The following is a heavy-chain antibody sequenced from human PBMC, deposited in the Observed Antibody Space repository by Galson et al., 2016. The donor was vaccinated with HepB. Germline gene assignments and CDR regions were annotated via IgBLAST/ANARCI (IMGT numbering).Heavy chain of an antibody. D-gene: IGHD2-8*02. CDR3: AKIANLVFDY. CDR1: GFTFSSYA. J-gene: IGHJ4*02. CDR2: ISGSGNST. Sequence: SLRLSCAASGFTFSSYAMSWVRQAPGKGLEWVSGISGSGNSTWYADSVKGRFTISRDNSKNTLYLQMSSLRAEDTAVFYCAKIANLVFDYWGQGTLVTVSS. V-gene: IGHV3-23*01.